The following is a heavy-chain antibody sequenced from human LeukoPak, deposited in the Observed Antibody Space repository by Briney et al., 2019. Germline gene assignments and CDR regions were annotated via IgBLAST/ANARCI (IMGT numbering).Heavy chain of an antibody. J-gene: IGHJ4*02. CDR2: ISSSGSTI. D-gene: IGHD1-7*01. CDR1: GFTFSSYG. Sequence: GRSLRLSCAASGFTFSSYGMHWVRQAPGKGLEWVSYISSSGSTIYYADSVKGRFTISRDNAKNSLYLQMNSLRAEDTAVYYCARAPPTGTVDFDYWGQGTLVTVSS. V-gene: IGHV3-48*04. CDR3: ARAPPTGTVDFDY.